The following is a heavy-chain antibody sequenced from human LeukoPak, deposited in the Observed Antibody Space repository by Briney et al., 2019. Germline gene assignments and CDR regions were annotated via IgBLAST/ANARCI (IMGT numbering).Heavy chain of an antibody. V-gene: IGHV3-23*01. CDR3: ARIERCDY. CDR2: IGTSGATT. Sequence: PGGSLRLSCVTSGFTFSTYVMSWVRKFPGKGLEWLSSIGTSGATTTYADSVKGRFTFSRDNSENTLYLQMNSLRVEDTAEYYCARIERCDYWGQGTLVTVSS. CDR1: GFTFSTYV. J-gene: IGHJ4*02.